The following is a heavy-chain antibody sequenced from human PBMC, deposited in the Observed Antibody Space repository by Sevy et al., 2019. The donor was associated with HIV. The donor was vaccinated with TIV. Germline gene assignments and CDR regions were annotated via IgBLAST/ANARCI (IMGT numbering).Heavy chain of an antibody. CDR1: GFTFSSYA. CDR3: YDYGSSTSYSIGDCAFDI. Sequence: GGSLRLSCAASGFTFSSYAMSWVRQAPGKGLEWVSAISGSGGSTYYADSVKGRFTISRDNSKNTLYLQMNSLRAEDTAVYYCYDYGSSTSYSIGDCAFDIWGQGTMVTVSS. D-gene: IGHD2-2*01. V-gene: IGHV3-23*01. J-gene: IGHJ3*02. CDR2: ISGSGGST.